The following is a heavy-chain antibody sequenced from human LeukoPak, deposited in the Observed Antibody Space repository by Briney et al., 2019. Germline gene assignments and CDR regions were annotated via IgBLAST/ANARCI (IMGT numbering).Heavy chain of an antibody. CDR3: TKGGGWLYYFDY. CDR1: GFTFSTYA. V-gene: IGHV3-23*01. J-gene: IGHJ4*02. D-gene: IGHD6-19*01. Sequence: GGSLRLSCAASGFTFSTYAMSWVRQAPGKGLEWVSAISGSGGSTYYADSVKGRFSISRDNSKNTLYLQMNSLRAEDTAVYYCTKGGGWLYYFDYWGQGTLVTVSS. CDR2: ISGSGGST.